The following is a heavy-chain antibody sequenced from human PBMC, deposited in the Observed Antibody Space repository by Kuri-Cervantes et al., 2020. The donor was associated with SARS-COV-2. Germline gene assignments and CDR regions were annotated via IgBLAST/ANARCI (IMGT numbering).Heavy chain of an antibody. CDR3: ARGEIAVAGTVDY. V-gene: IGHV1-69*06. J-gene: IGHJ4*02. CDR2: IIPIFGTA. Sequence: SVKVSCKASGGTFSTYAINWLRQAPGQGLEWMGGIIPIFGTANHAQKFQGRVTITADKSTSTAYMEQSSLRSEDTAVYYCARGEIAVAGTVDYWGQGTLVTVSS. CDR1: GGTFSTYA. D-gene: IGHD6-19*01.